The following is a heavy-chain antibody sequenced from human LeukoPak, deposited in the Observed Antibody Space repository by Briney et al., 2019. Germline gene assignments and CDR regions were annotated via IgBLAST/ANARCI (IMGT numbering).Heavy chain of an antibody. D-gene: IGHD2-2*01. J-gene: IGHJ4*02. CDR3: AKGVVVAPDVTPFDY. CDR2: ISYDGSYK. CDR1: GFTFSNYG. V-gene: IGHV3-30*18. Sequence: GGSLRLSCAASGFTFSNYGMHWVRQTPGKGLEWVAVISYDGSYKYYADSVKGRFTISRDNAKNSLYLQMNSLRAEDTAVYYCAKGVVVAPDVTPFDYWGQGTLVTVSS.